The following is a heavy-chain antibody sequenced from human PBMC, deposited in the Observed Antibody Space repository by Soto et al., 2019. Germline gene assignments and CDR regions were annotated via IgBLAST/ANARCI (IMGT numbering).Heavy chain of an antibody. CDR1: GYTFTGYY. Sequence: ASVKVSCKASGYTFTGYYTHWVRQAPGQGLEWMGWINPNSGGTNYAQKFQGWVTMTRDTSISTAYMELSRLRSDDTAVYYCARDRRDCSGGSCYPTHYYYYGMDVWGQGPTVTISS. CDR3: ARDRRDCSGGSCYPTHYYYYGMDV. J-gene: IGHJ6*02. V-gene: IGHV1-2*04. D-gene: IGHD2-15*01. CDR2: INPNSGGT.